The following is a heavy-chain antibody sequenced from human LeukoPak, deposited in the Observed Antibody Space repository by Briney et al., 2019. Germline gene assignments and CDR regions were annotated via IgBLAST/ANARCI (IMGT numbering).Heavy chain of an antibody. J-gene: IGHJ6*03. CDR2: INHSGST. V-gene: IGHV4-34*01. CDR3: ARQLYSSGSYYAPMDV. CDR1: GGSFSGYY. D-gene: IGHD3-10*01. Sequence: SETLSLTCAVYGGSFSGYYWSWIRQPPGKGLEWIGEINHSGSTNYNPSLKSRVTISPDTSKNQFSLKLSSVTATDTAVYYCARQLYSSGSYYAPMDVWGKGTTVTISS.